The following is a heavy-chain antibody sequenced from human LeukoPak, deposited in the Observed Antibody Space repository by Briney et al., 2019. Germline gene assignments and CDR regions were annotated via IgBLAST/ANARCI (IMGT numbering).Heavy chain of an antibody. CDR1: GFTFSSYA. J-gene: IGHJ4*02. CDR3: AGNFDY. Sequence: GGSLRLSCAASGFTFSSYAMHWVRQAPGKGLEWVAVISYDGSNKYYADSVKGRFTISRDNSKNTLYLQMNSLRAEDTAVYYCAGNFDYWGQGTLVTVSS. V-gene: IGHV3-30-3*01. CDR2: ISYDGSNK.